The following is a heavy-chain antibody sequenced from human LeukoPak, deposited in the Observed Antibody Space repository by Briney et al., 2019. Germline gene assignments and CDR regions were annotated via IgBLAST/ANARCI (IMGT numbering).Heavy chain of an antibody. D-gene: IGHD5/OR15-5a*01. CDR1: GFTFSTYS. J-gene: IGHJ4*02. CDR2: ISSSSSGI. CDR3: AVSFDF. Sequence: GGSLRLSCAASGFTFSTYSMNWVRQAPGTGLEGVSYISSSSSGIYYADSVQGRFTTSRDNGKNTLYLQMNRLRAEDTAVYFCAVSFDFWGQGTLVTVSS. V-gene: IGHV3-48*01.